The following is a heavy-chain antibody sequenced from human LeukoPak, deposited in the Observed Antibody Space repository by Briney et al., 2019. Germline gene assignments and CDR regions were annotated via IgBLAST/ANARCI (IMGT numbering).Heavy chain of an antibody. D-gene: IGHD2-2*01. J-gene: IGHJ4*02. CDR2: ITSSGNVT. V-gene: IGHV3-23*05. CDR3: AKPRASRPCSRSNCFPYYFDY. Sequence: GGSLRLSCAASGFIFSSFAMNWVRHAPGKGLEWVSAITSSGNVTYYADSVKGRFAISRDNSKNTLFLQMNSLRAEDTAIYYCAKPRASRPCSRSNCFPYYFDYWGRGTQVTVS. CDR1: GFIFSSFA.